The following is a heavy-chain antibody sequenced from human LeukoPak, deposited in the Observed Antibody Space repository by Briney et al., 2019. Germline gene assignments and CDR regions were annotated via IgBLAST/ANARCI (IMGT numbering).Heavy chain of an antibody. CDR1: GGSISSGGYS. CDR3: ARGGVVAATRLDV. Sequence: PSETLSLTCAVSGGSISSGGYSWSWIRQPPGKGLEWIGYIYYSGSTYYNPSLKSRVTISVDTSKNQFSLKLSSVTAADTAVYYCARGGVVAATRLDVWGKGTTVTVSS. CDR2: IYYSGST. V-gene: IGHV4-30-4*07. D-gene: IGHD2-15*01. J-gene: IGHJ6*04.